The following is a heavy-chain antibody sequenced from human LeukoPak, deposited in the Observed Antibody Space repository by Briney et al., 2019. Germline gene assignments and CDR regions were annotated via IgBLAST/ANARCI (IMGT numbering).Heavy chain of an antibody. CDR2: ISGSGDST. D-gene: IGHD3-3*01. CDR3: AREGSLRFLEWLPYAEFWFDP. V-gene: IGHV3-48*01. CDR1: TFTSNHYG. J-gene: IGHJ5*02. Sequence: GGSLRLSCAVSTFTSNHYGMNWVRQAPGKGLEWVSGISGSGDSTYYADSVKGRFTISRDNAKNSLYLQMNSLRAEDTAVYYCAREGSLRFLEWLPYAEFWFDPWGQGTLVTVSS.